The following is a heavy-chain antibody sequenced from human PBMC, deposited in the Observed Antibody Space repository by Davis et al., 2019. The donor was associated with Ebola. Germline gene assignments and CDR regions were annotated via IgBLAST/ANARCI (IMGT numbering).Heavy chain of an antibody. Sequence: GESLKISCAASGFTFSSYAMSWVRQAPGKGLGWVSGISGSGGSTYYADSVKGRFTISRDNSKNTMYVQMNSLRAEDTAVYYCAKLPWPSVPDYFDYWGQGTLVTVSS. CDR1: GFTFSSYA. D-gene: IGHD5-12*01. CDR3: AKLPWPSVPDYFDY. V-gene: IGHV3-23*01. CDR2: ISGSGGST. J-gene: IGHJ4*02.